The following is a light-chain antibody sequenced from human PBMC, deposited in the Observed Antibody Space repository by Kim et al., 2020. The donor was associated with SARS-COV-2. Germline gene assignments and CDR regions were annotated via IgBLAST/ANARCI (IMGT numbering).Light chain of an antibody. J-gene: IGKJ1*01. V-gene: IGKV1-5*03. CDR2: ETF. CDR1: QSISRS. CDR3: QQYDAYWT. Sequence: DILMTQSPSTLSASVGDRITITCRASQSISRSLAWYQQRPGKAPKLLIYETFNLQSGVSSRFSGSRSGTEFTLTITGLQPEDSATYYCQQYDAYWTFGQGTKVDI.